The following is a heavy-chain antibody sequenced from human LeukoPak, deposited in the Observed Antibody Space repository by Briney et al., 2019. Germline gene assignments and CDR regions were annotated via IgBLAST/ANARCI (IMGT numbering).Heavy chain of an antibody. J-gene: IGHJ6*03. V-gene: IGHV1-2*02. D-gene: IGHD2-15*01. CDR2: INPNSGGT. CDR3: ARDVGNSYYYYMDV. Sequence: RASVKVSCKASGYTFTGYYMHWVRQAPGQGLEWMGWINPNSGGTNYAQKFQGRVTMTRDTSISTAYMELSRLRSDDTAVYYCARDVGNSYYYYMDVWGKGTTVAVSS. CDR1: GYTFTGYY.